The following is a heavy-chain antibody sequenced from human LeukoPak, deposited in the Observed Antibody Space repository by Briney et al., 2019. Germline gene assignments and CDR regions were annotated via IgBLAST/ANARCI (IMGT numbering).Heavy chain of an antibody. V-gene: IGHV3-7*01. J-gene: IGHJ4*02. CDR1: GFTFSNYW. Sequence: PGGSLRLSCAASGFTFSNYWMTWVRRAPGKGLEWVAKIKQDGSQKSYVDSVAGRFTISRDNAKNSLYLQMHSLRAEDTAVYYCARDRWLQAQRYFDYWGQGSLVTVSS. CDR3: ARDRWLQAQRYFDY. D-gene: IGHD5-24*01. CDR2: IKQDGSQK.